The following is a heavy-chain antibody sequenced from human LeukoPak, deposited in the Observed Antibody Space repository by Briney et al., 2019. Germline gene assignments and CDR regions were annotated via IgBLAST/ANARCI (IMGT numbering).Heavy chain of an antibody. Sequence: PSETLSLTCTVSGGSISSYYWSWIRQPPGKGLEWIGYIYYSGSTNYNPSLKSRVTISVDTSKNQFSLKLSSVTAADTAVYYCARGANDYGDFHDYWGQGTLVTVSS. D-gene: IGHD4-17*01. CDR1: GGSISSYY. V-gene: IGHV4-59*01. CDR2: IYYSGST. J-gene: IGHJ4*02. CDR3: ARGANDYGDFHDY.